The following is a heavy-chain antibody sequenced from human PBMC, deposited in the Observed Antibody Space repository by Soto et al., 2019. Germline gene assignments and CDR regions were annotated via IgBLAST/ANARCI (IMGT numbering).Heavy chain of an antibody. CDR1: GGSISSYY. D-gene: IGHD5-18*01. Sequence: SETLSLTCTVSGGSISSYYWSWIRQPPGKGLEWIGYIYYSGSTNYNPSLKSRVTISVDTSKNQFSLKLSSGTAADTAVYYCARGLGYSYGYISGFDYWGQGTLVTVSS. CDR2: IYYSGST. CDR3: ARGLGYSYGYISGFDY. J-gene: IGHJ4*02. V-gene: IGHV4-59*01.